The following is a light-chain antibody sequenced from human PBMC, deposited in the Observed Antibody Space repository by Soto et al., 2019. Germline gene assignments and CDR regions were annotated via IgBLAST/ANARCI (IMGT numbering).Light chain of an antibody. CDR2: DDS. CDR1: NIGTKT. CDR3: QVWDNRTDHVV. Sequence: SYELTQAPSVSVAPGQTARMTCGGDNIGTKTVHWYQQRPGQAPVLVVYDDSDRPSGIPERFSGSNSGNTATLTITRVEAGDEADFYCQVWDNRTDHVVFGGGTKLTV. V-gene: IGLV3-21*02. J-gene: IGLJ2*01.